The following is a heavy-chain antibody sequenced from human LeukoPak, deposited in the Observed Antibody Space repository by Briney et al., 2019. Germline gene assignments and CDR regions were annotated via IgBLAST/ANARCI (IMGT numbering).Heavy chain of an antibody. Sequence: ASVKVSCKVSGYTFTSYAMHWVRQAPGQGLEWMGWINTNTGNPTYAQGFTGQVVFSLDISVSTAYLQISSLKAEDTAVYYCARDDSSGWYSRYWGQGTLVTVSS. CDR2: INTNTGNP. D-gene: IGHD6-19*01. V-gene: IGHV7-4-1*02. CDR1: GYTFTSYA. CDR3: ARDDSSGWYSRY. J-gene: IGHJ4*02.